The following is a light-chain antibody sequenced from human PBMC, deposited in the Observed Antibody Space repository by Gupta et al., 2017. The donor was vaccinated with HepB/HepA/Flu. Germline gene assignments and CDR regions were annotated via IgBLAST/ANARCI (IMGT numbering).Light chain of an antibody. CDR3: SGSDIGINVSV. CDR2: SKN. Sequence: QAGLTQPPSVSKYLGQTATLTCTGNSNNVGNEGATCLHQHQAHHPHHLSISKNNRPSGISARFSLYRSGNNASPQITGLQPEDEADDYCSGSDIGINVSVLGGGTKLTVL. CDR1: SNNVGNEG. J-gene: IGLJ2*01. V-gene: IGLV10-54*04.